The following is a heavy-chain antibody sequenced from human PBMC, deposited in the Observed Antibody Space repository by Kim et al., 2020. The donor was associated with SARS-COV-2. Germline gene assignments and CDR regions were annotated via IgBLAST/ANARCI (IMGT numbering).Heavy chain of an antibody. J-gene: IGHJ4*02. D-gene: IGHD5-18*01. Sequence: AGSGKGRLTNSRDTAKNSLYLQMNRLRAEDTALYFCAKDQTLGITAMIDYWGQGTLVTVSS. CDR3: AKDQTLGITAMIDY. V-gene: IGHV3-9*01.